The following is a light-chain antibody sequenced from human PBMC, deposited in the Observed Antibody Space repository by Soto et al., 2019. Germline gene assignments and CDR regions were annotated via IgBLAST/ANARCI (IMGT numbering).Light chain of an antibody. CDR1: QSVSSN. CDR3: QQYNNWPHT. J-gene: IGKJ1*01. V-gene: IGKV3-15*01. CDR2: GAS. Sequence: EIVMTQSPATLSVSPGERATISCRASQSVSSNLAWYQQKPGQAPRLLIYGASTRATGIPARFSGSGSGTEFTLTISSLQYEDFAVYYCQQYNNWPHTFGQGTKVEIK.